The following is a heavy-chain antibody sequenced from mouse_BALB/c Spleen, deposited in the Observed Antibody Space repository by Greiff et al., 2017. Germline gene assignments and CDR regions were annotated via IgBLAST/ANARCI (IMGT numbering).Heavy chain of an antibody. J-gene: IGHJ4*01. D-gene: IGHD1-1*01. CDR3: AATVGYAMDD. CDR1: GYTFTNYW. CDR2: IYPGGGYT. Sequence: VQLVESGAELVRPGTSVKISCKASGYTFTNYWLGWVKQRPGHGLEWIGDIYPGGGYTNYNEKFKGKATLTADTSSSTAYMQLSSLTSEDSAVYFCAATVGYAMDDWGQGTSVTVSS. V-gene: IGHV1-63*02.